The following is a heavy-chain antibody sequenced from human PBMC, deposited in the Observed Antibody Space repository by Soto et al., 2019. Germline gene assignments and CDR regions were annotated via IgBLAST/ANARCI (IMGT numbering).Heavy chain of an antibody. Sequence: ASVKVSCKASGYTFTSYGISWVRQAPGQGLEWMGWISAYNGNTNYAQKLQGRVTMTADTSTSTAYMELRRLRSDDTAVYYCATTKFYYIFTGYFPFDYSGQRSLVPVSS. J-gene: IGHJ4*02. CDR1: GYTFTSYG. V-gene: IGHV1-18*01. D-gene: IGHD3-9*01. CDR3: ATTKFYYIFTGYFPFDY. CDR2: ISAYNGNT.